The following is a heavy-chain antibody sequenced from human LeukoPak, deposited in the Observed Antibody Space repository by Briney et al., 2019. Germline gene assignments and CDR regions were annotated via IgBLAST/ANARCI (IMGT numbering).Heavy chain of an antibody. Sequence: SETLSLTCTVSGASIRSSSYYWGRIRQPPGRGLEWMGSIFYSGSTYYNPSIKSRVTISVDTSKNQLSLKLRSVTAADTAVYYCASTLTYYYGSGSYYIDCWGQGTLVTVSS. CDR3: ASTLTYYYGSGSYYIDC. CDR1: GASIRSSSYY. D-gene: IGHD3-10*01. J-gene: IGHJ4*02. CDR2: IFYSGST. V-gene: IGHV4-39*01.